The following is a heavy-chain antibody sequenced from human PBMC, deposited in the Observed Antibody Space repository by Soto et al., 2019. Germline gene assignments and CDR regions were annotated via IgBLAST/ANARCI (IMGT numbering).Heavy chain of an antibody. Sequence: VGSLRLSCAASGFTFSSYAMSWVRQAPGKGLEWVSAISGSGGSTYYADSVKGRFTISRDNSKNTLYLQMNSLRAEDTAVYYCVKDQGYYGSGRIDYWGQGILVTVSS. D-gene: IGHD3-10*01. V-gene: IGHV3-23*01. CDR3: VKDQGYYGSGRIDY. CDR2: ISGSGGST. J-gene: IGHJ4*02. CDR1: GFTFSSYA.